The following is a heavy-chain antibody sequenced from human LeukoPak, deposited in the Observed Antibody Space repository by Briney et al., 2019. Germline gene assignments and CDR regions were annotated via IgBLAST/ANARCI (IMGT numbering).Heavy chain of an antibody. CDR1: GFTFSSYA. CDR3: ARGGRTDYFDY. Sequence: PGGSLRLSCAASGFTFSSYAMHWVRQAPGQGLEWMGWINPNSGGTNYAQKFQGRVTMTRDTSISTAYMELSRLRSDDTAVYYCARGGRTDYFDYWGQGTLVTVSS. CDR2: INPNSGGT. J-gene: IGHJ4*02. D-gene: IGHD3-16*01. V-gene: IGHV1-2*02.